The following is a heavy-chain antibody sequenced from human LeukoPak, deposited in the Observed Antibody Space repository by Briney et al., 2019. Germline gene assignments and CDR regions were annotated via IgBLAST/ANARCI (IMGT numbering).Heavy chain of an antibody. CDR3: ARSYDYVWGSYRYPFDY. CDR1: GGFFSGYY. V-gene: IGHV4-34*01. CDR2: INHSGST. J-gene: IGHJ4*02. D-gene: IGHD3-16*02. Sequence: SETLSLTCAVYGGFFSGYYWSWIRQPPGKGLEWIGEINHSGSTNYNPSLKSRVTISADTSKNQFSLKLNSVTAADTAVYYCARSYDYVWGSYRYPFDYWGQGTLVTVSS.